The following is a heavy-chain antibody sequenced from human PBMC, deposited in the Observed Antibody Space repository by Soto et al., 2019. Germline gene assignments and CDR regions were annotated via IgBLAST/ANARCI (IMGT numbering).Heavy chain of an antibody. CDR1: GYTFTSYA. CDR3: ARGCDSSGYCFDY. Sequence: QVPLVQSGAEVKKPGASVKVSCKASGYTFTSYAMHWVRQAPGQRLEWMGWINAGNGNTKYSQKFQGRVTITRDTSASTAYMELSSLRSEDTAVYYCARGCDSSGYCFDYWGQGTLVTVSS. V-gene: IGHV1-3*01. CDR2: INAGNGNT. D-gene: IGHD3-22*01. J-gene: IGHJ4*02.